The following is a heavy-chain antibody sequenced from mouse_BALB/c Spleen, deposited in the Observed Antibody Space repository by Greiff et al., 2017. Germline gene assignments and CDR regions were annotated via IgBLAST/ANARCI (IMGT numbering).Heavy chain of an antibody. V-gene: IGHV5-6-4*01. CDR1: GFTFSSYT. J-gene: IGHJ4*01. CDR3: TRDEGGPMDY. Sequence: EVKLVESGGGLVKPGGSLKLSCAASGFTFSSYTMSWVRQTPEKRLEWVATISSGGSYTYYPDSVKGRFTISRDNAKNTLYLQMSSLKSEDTAMYYCTRDEGGPMDYWGQGTSVTVSS. CDR2: ISSGGSYT. D-gene: IGHD1-1*02.